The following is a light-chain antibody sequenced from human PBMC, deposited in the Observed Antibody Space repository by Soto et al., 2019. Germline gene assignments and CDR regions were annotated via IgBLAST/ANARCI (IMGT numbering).Light chain of an antibody. CDR2: ATS. V-gene: IGKV3-15*01. J-gene: IGKJ4*01. Sequence: EIVLKQSPATLYVKPGERATLYCRASQSLSSNVAWYQQRPGQAPRLLIYATSSRASDVPARFSGGGSGTEFTLTIASLQSEDFAIYYCQQYNHWPRMLSFGGGTKVDIK. CDR3: QQYNHWPRMLS. CDR1: QSLSSN.